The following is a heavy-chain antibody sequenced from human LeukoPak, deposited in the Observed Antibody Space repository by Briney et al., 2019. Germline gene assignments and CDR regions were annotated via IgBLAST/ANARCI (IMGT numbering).Heavy chain of an antibody. J-gene: IGHJ3*02. CDR2: IYYSGST. CDR1: SGSISSSSYY. D-gene: IGHD6-13*01. CDR3: ARAYSSSWYDAFDI. V-gene: IGHV4-39*01. Sequence: SETLSLTCTVSSGSISSSSYYWGWIRQPPGKGLEWIGSIYYSGSTYYNPSLKSRVTISVDTSKNQFSLKLSSVTAADTAVYYCARAYSSSWYDAFDIWGQGTMVTVSS.